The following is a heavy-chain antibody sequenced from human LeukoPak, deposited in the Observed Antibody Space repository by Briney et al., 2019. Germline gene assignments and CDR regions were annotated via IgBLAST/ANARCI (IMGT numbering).Heavy chain of an antibody. J-gene: IGHJ4*02. V-gene: IGHV3-21*01. D-gene: IGHD1-26*01. Sequence: GGSLRLSCAASGFPFNLYGMTWVRQAPGKGLEWVSLISGLNNDMYYADSVKGRFTISRDNAKNSLYLEMNSLTAEDTAVYYCARRDPLSYQLGTLNFDHWGQGTLVTVSS. CDR1: GFPFNLYG. CDR3: ARRDPLSYQLGTLNFDH. CDR2: ISGLNNDM.